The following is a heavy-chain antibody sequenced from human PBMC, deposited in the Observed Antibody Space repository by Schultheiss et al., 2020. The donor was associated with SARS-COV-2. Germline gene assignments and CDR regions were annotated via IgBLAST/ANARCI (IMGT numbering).Heavy chain of an antibody. CDR3: ARDLATVTTYV. Sequence: SVKVSCKASGGTFSSYAISWVRQAPGQGLEWMGRIIPILGIANYAQKFQGRVTITADKPTSTAYMELSSLRSEDTAVDCCARDLATVTTYVWGQGTTVTVSS. D-gene: IGHD4-11*01. CDR2: IIPILGIA. J-gene: IGHJ6*02. CDR1: GGTFSSYA. V-gene: IGHV1-69*04.